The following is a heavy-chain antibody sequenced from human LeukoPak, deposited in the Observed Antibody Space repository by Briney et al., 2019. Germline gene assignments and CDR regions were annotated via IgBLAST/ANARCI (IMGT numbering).Heavy chain of an antibody. CDR2: IYYSGST. Sequence: PSETLSLTCTVSGVSISSSSYYWGWIRQPPGKGLEWIGSIYYSGSTYYNPSLKSRVTISVDTSKNQFSLKLSSVTAADTAVYYCARCPYDYGDFGFDYWGQGTLVTVSS. CDR3: ARCPYDYGDFGFDY. V-gene: IGHV4-39*01. CDR1: GVSISSSSYY. D-gene: IGHD4-17*01. J-gene: IGHJ4*02.